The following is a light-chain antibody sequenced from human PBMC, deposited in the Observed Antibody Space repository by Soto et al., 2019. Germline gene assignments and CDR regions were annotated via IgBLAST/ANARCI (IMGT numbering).Light chain of an antibody. J-gene: IGKJ1*01. Sequence: IQLTQSPTTLPASVGDRVTLTCRASESISNWLAWYQQRPGTAPKLLIYHASILETAVPSRFSGNGSGTEFTLTISSLQPDDFATYYCQQYRTYSFGQGSRVEIK. CDR1: ESISNW. CDR3: QQYRTYS. CDR2: HAS. V-gene: IGKV1-5*01.